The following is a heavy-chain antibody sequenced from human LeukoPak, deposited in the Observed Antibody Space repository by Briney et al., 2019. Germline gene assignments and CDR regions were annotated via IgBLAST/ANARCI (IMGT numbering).Heavy chain of an antibody. CDR1: GFTVSSNY. J-gene: IGHJ4*02. D-gene: IGHD5-24*01. V-gene: IGHV3-53*01. CDR3: ARGAGYNYPYYFDY. CDR2: IYGGGNI. Sequence: GGSLRLSCAASGFTVSSNYMNWVRQAPGKGLEWVSVIYGGGNIYYADSVKGRFTISRDNSKNALYLQMNSLRAEDTAVYYCARGAGYNYPYYFDYWGQGTLVTVSS.